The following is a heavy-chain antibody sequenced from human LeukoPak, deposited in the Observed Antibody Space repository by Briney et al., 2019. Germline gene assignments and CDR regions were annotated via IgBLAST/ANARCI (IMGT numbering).Heavy chain of an antibody. CDR2: ISSSSSYI. V-gene: IGHV3-21*01. Sequence: GGSLRLSCAASGFTFSSYSMNWVRQAPGKGLEWVSSISSSSSYIYYADSVKGRFTIPRDNAKNSLYLQMNSLRAEDTAVYYCARVGYSYGAFDYWGQGTLVTVSS. D-gene: IGHD5-18*01. J-gene: IGHJ4*02. CDR1: GFTFSSYS. CDR3: ARVGYSYGAFDY.